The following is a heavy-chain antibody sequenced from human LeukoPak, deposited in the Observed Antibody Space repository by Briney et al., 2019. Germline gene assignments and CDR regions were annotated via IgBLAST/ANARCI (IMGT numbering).Heavy chain of an antibody. CDR1: GGSLSSSSYY. V-gene: IGHV4-39*01. CDR2: IYYSGST. Sequence: PSETLSLTCTVSGGSLSSSSYYWGWIRQPPGTGLEWIGSIYYSGSTYYNPSLKSRVTISVDTSKNQFSLKLSSVTAADTAVYYCASLKQLGHYFDYWGQGTLVTVSS. CDR3: ASLKQLGHYFDY. J-gene: IGHJ4*01. D-gene: IGHD6-6*01.